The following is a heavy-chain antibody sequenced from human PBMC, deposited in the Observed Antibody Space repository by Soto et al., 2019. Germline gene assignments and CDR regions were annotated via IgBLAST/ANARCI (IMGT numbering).Heavy chain of an antibody. D-gene: IGHD2-2*01. Sequence: EVQLVESGGGLVQPGGSLRLSCAASGFTFSNFWMSWVRQTPGRGLEWVANIKQDESEKKYVDSVKGRFTIFRDNAKYSLYLQMNSLRAEDTAVYYCARTTIVLPAAANRGAPYNYYGLDVWSQGTSVTVSS. CDR2: IKQDESEK. V-gene: IGHV3-7*03. J-gene: IGHJ6*02. CDR3: ARTTIVLPAAANRGAPYNYYGLDV. CDR1: GFTFSNFW.